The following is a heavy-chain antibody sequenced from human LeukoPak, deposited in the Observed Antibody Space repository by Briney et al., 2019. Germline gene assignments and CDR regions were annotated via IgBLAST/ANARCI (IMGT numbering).Heavy chain of an antibody. CDR2: ISGSGGST. CDR3: AKDRLWFGEFIFDY. J-gene: IGHJ4*02. D-gene: IGHD3-10*01. V-gene: IGHV3-23*01. CDR1: GFTFSSYA. Sequence: GGSLRLSCAASGFTFSSYAMSWVRQAPGKGLEWVSAISGSGGSTYYADSVKGRFTISGDNSKNTLYLQMNSLRAEDTAVYYCAKDRLWFGEFIFDYWGQGILVTVSS.